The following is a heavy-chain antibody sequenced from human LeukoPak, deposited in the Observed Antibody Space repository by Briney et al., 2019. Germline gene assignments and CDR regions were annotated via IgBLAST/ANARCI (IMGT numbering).Heavy chain of an antibody. J-gene: IGHJ4*02. CDR1: GGSIGSRY. D-gene: IGHD3-3*01. Sequence: SETLSLTCTVSGGSIGSRYWSWIRQPPGKGLEWIGHIFYSGSTNYNPSLRSRVTISVDTSKNQFSLKLSSVTAADTAVYYCARGDFFGYWGQGTLVTVSS. V-gene: IGHV4-59*11. CDR2: IFYSGST. CDR3: ARGDFFGY.